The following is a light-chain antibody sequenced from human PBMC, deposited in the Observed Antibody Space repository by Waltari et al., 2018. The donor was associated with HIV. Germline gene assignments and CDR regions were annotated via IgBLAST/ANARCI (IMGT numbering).Light chain of an antibody. V-gene: IGLV2-14*01. Sequence: QSALTQPASVSGSPGQSTTISCTGTSSDVGGYNYVSWYQQHPGKAPKLMIYEVSNRPSGVSNRFSGSKSGNTASLTISGVQAEDEADYYCSSYTSSISYVFGTGTKVTVL. CDR1: SSDVGGYNY. CDR2: EVS. CDR3: SSYTSSISYV. J-gene: IGLJ1*01.